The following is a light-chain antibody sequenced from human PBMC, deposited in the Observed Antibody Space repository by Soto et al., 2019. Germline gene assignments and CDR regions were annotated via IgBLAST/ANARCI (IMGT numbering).Light chain of an antibody. CDR1: SSDVGGYNF. V-gene: IGLV2-14*03. CDR3: SSHTSSSTLEV. J-gene: IGLJ3*02. CDR2: EVS. Sequence: QSALTQPASVFGSPGQSITFSCTGTSSDVGGYNFVSWYQQHPGKAPKLMIYEVSSRPSGVSNRFSGSKSGNTASLTISGLQPEDEADYYCSSHTSSSTLEVFGGGTKLTVL.